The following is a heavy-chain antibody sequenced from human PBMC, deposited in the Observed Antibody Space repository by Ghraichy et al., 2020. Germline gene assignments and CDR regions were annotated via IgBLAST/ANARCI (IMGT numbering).Heavy chain of an antibody. CDR3: VHTSRVAGLNDAEYFQH. D-gene: IGHD1-1*01. CDR1: GFSLTTSGKC. Sequence: SGPTLVKPTQTLTLTCTFSGFSLTTSGKCVGWIRQPPGKALEWLALIYWDDDKRYSPSLKSRLTITKDTSKNQVVLTMTNMDPVDTATYYCVHTSRVAGLNDAEYFQHWGQGTLVTVSS. J-gene: IGHJ1*01. CDR2: IYWDDDK. V-gene: IGHV2-5*02.